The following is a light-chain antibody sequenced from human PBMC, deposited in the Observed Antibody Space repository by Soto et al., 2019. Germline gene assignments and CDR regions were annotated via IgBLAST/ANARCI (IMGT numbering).Light chain of an antibody. V-gene: IGLV3-21*02. CDR1: NIGSQS. Sequence: SYELTQPPSVSVAPGQTARITCGGDNIGSQSVHWYQQRPNQAPVLVVYDDSDRPSGIPERFSGSNSGTTATLTISRVEAGDEADFYCQVCHSSNDHCVFGSGTKLTVL. J-gene: IGLJ1*01. CDR3: QVCHSSNDHCV. CDR2: DDS.